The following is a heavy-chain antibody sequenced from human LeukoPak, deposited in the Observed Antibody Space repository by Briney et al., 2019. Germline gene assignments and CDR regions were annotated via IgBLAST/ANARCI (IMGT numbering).Heavy chain of an antibody. Sequence: GSSVKVSCKASGGTFSSYAISWVRQAPGQGLEWMGRIIPILGIANYAQKFQGRVTITADKSTSTAYMELSSLRSEDTAVYYCARDRVAAAGFFFDYWGQGTLVTVSS. D-gene: IGHD6-19*01. CDR1: GGTFSSYA. CDR2: IIPILGIA. V-gene: IGHV1-69*04. CDR3: ARDRVAAAGFFFDY. J-gene: IGHJ4*02.